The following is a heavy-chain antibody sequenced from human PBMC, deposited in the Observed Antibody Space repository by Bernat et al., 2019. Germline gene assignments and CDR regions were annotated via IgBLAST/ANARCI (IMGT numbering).Heavy chain of an antibody. CDR3: ARGGVYDYIWGSYRKNYFDY. V-gene: IGHV1-8*01. Sequence: QVQLVQSGAEVKKPGASVKVSCKASGYTFTSYDINWVRQATGQGLEWMGWMNPNSGNTGYARKFQGRVTMTRNTSISTAYMELSSLRSEDTAVYYCARGGVYDYIWGSYRKNYFDYWGQGTLVTVSS. CDR1: GYTFTSYD. J-gene: IGHJ4*02. CDR2: MNPNSGNT. D-gene: IGHD3-16*02.